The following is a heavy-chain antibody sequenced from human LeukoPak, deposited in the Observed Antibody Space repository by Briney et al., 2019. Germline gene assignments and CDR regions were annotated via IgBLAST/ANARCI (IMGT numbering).Heavy chain of an antibody. Sequence: PSETLSLTCTVSGGSISSYYWSWIRQPPGKGLEWIGYIYYSGSTNYNPPLKSRVTISVDTSKNQFSLKLSSVTAADTAVYYCARGRGSGSYSPFFDYWGQGPWSPSPQ. CDR2: IYYSGST. CDR3: ARGRGSGSYSPFFDY. J-gene: IGHJ4*02. CDR1: GGSISSYY. D-gene: IGHD3-10*01. V-gene: IGHV4-59*01.